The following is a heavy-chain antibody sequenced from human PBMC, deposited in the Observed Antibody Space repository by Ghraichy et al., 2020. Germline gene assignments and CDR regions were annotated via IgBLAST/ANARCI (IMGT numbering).Heavy chain of an antibody. CDR3: ARGGYIAAARGTYYYYGMDV. J-gene: IGHJ6*02. V-gene: IGHV1-8*01. D-gene: IGHD6-13*01. CDR2: MNPNSGNT. CDR1: GYTFTSYD. Sequence: ASVKVSCKASGYTFTSYDINWVRQATGQGLEWMGWMNPNSGNTGYAQKFQGRVTMTRNTSISTAYMELSSLRSEDTAVYYCARGGYIAAARGTYYYYGMDVWGQGTTVTVSS.